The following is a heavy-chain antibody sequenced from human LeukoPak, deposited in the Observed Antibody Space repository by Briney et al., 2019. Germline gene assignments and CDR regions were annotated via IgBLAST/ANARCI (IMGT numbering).Heavy chain of an antibody. CDR2: IWSDGTNI. D-gene: IGHD4-11*01. Sequence: PGGSLRLSCAASGFIFTDYALHWVRQAPGKGLEWVEVIWSDGTNIFYGCSVKGRFFIQREYSQNTVYLEMSSLRAEETAIYYCAKVAERGFDYIISLQFWGQGSLVTVSS. CDR1: GFIFTDYA. V-gene: IGHV3-33*06. J-gene: IGHJ4*02. CDR3: AKVAERGFDYIISLQF.